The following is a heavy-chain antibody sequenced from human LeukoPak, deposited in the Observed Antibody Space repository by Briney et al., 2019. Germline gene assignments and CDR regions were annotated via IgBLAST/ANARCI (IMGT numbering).Heavy chain of an antibody. D-gene: IGHD2-15*01. CDR3: ARVLRTLCSGGSCYSGRWFDP. Sequence: SETLSLTCTVSGGSISSYYWSWIRQPPGKGLEWIGYIYYSGSTNYSPSLKSRVTISVDTSKNQFSLKLSSVTAADTAMYYCARVLRTLCSGGSCYSGRWFDPWGQGTLVTVSS. CDR2: IYYSGST. V-gene: IGHV4-59*01. J-gene: IGHJ5*02. CDR1: GGSISSYY.